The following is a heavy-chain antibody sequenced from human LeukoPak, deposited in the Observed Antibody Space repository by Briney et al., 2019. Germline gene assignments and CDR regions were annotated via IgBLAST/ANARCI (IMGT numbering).Heavy chain of an antibody. Sequence: GGSLRLSCAASGFTISSNYMGWVRQAPGKGLEWVSVIYSGGDTYYADSVKGRFTISRDNSKNMIYLEMSSLKAEDTAVYYCAKERSLEIAVAGTIFDYWGQGTLVTVSS. D-gene: IGHD6-19*01. CDR3: AKERSLEIAVAGTIFDY. CDR1: GFTISSNY. CDR2: IYSGGDT. J-gene: IGHJ4*02. V-gene: IGHV3-66*01.